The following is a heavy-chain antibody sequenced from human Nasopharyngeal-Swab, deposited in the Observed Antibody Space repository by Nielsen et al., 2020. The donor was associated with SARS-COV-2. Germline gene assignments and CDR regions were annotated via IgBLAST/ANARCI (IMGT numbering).Heavy chain of an antibody. CDR1: GFTFSSYA. CDR3: AKDVGSGQQLALYYFDY. J-gene: IGHJ4*02. V-gene: IGHV3-23*01. Sequence: GESLKISCAASGFTFSSYAMSWVRQAPGKGLEWVSAISGSGGSTYYADSVKDRFTISRDNSKNTLYLQMNSLRAEDTAVYYCAKDVGSGQQLALYYFDYWGQGTLVTVSS. CDR2: ISGSGGST. D-gene: IGHD6-13*01.